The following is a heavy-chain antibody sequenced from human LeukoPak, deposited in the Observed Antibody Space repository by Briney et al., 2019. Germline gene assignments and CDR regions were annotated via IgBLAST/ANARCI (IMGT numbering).Heavy chain of an antibody. Sequence: GGSLRLSCAPSGFTFGRYWMRWVRQAPGRGLEWVANIKQDGSEKYCVGSVKGRFTISRDNAKKSLYLQMNSLRAEDTAVYYCARLGGSYYHYWGQGTLVTVSS. D-gene: IGHD1-26*01. CDR2: IKQDGSEK. CDR1: GFTFGRYW. J-gene: IGHJ4*02. CDR3: ARLGGSYYHY. V-gene: IGHV3-7*01.